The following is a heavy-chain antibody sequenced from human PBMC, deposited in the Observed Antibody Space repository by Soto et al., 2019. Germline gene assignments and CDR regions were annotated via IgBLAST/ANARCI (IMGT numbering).Heavy chain of an antibody. D-gene: IGHD4-4*01. J-gene: IGHJ4*02. Sequence: QVQLVQSGAEVKKPGASVKVSCKASGYTFTSYDINWVRQATGQGLEWMGWMNPTSGNTGYAQQFQGRVTMTRNTSILTAYMELSCLRYEDTAVYDCAIERTVTRNDYCGKVTLVTVAS. CDR3: AIERTVTRNDY. V-gene: IGHV1-8*01. CDR2: MNPTSGNT. CDR1: GYTFTSYD.